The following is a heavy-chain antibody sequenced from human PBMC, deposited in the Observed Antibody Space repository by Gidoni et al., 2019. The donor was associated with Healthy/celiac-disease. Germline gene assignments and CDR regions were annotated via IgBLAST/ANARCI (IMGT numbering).Heavy chain of an antibody. V-gene: IGHV3-23*01. Sequence: EVQLLEYGGGLVQPGGSLSLSRAPSGFTFRCYAMSWVRQAPGKGMGWVSAISGSGGSTYYADSVKGRFTISRDNSKNTLYLQMNSLRAEDTAVYYCAKDSGSSPFEYWGQGTLVTVSS. CDR1: GFTFRCYA. D-gene: IGHD1-26*01. CDR3: AKDSGSSPFEY. J-gene: IGHJ4*02. CDR2: ISGSGGST.